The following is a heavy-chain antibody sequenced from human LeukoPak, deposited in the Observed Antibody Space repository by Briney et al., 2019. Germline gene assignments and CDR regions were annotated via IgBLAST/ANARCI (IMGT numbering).Heavy chain of an antibody. D-gene: IGHD6-19*01. CDR1: GFTFSAFA. J-gene: IGHJ4*02. Sequence: GGSLRLSCAASGFTFSAFAMSWVRQAPGKGLEWVSAISGSGGSTYYADSVKGRFTISRDNAKNSLYLQMNSLRAEDTAVYYCARVGSGWTLDYWGQGALLTVSS. V-gene: IGHV3-23*01. CDR2: ISGSGGST. CDR3: ARVGSGWTLDY.